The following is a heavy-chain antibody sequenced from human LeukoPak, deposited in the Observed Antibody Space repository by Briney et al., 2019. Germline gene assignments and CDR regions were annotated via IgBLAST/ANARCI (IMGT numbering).Heavy chain of an antibody. V-gene: IGHV5-51*01. CDR3: ARQSITIFGVPRGWFDP. D-gene: IGHD3-3*01. CDR2: IYPDDSNT. CDR1: GYSFTNYW. J-gene: IGHJ5*02. Sequence: GESLKISCKGSGYSFTNYWIGWVRQMPGKGLEWMGIIYPDDSNTKYSPSFQGLVTISADKSISTAYLRWSSLKASDTAMYYCARQSITIFGVPRGWFDPWGQGTLVTVSS.